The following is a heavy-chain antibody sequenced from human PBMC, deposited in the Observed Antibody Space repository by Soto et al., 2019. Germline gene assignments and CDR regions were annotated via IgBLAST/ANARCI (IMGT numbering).Heavy chain of an antibody. D-gene: IGHD2-21*02. CDR3: ARADRTLVTSYGLDV. Sequence: SETLSLTCAVCGGSFSGFYWTWIRQPPGEGLEWIGEINHSGTTNFNPSLRSRLTISLDSSKKHFSLKLTSMTAADAAVYYCARADRTLVTSYGLDVWGQGTTVTVSS. CDR1: GGSFSGFY. V-gene: IGHV4-34*01. J-gene: IGHJ6*02. CDR2: INHSGTT.